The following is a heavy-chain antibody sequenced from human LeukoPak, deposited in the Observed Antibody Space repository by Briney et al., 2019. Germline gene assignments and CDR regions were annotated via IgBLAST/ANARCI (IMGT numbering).Heavy chain of an antibody. CDR3: ARALDGYNYNYFDY. CDR1: GGTFSSYA. V-gene: IGHV1-69*01. Sequence: GSSVKVSCKASGGTFSSYAISWLRQAPGQGLEWMGGIIPIFGTANYAQKFQGRVTITADESTSTAYMELSSLRSEDTAVYYCARALDGYNYNYFDYWGQGTLVTVSS. J-gene: IGHJ4*02. D-gene: IGHD5-24*01. CDR2: IIPIFGTA.